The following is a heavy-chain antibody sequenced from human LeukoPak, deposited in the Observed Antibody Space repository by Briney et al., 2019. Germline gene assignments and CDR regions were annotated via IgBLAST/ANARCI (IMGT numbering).Heavy chain of an antibody. CDR3: ARLGSLYYYDSSGSP. Sequence: GASVQVPCYASAGTICSDDISRVRHDAGQEGVWMGSIIPILGIANYAQKFQGRVTITADKSTSTAYMELSSLRSEDTAVYYCARLGSLYYYDSSGSPWGQGTLVTVSS. D-gene: IGHD3-22*01. CDR1: AGTICSDD. J-gene: IGHJ5*02. V-gene: IGHV1-69*04. CDR2: IIPILGIA.